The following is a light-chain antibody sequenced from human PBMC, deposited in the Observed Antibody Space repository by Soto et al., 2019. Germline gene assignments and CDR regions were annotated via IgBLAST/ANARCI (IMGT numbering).Light chain of an antibody. CDR2: DAS. V-gene: IGKV1-33*01. CDR1: QDISIY. Sequence: DIQMTQSPSSLSASVGDRVTITCRASQDISIYLNWFQQKPGKAPKLLIYDASNLEKGVPSRFTGSVSGTDFTLTINSLHPDEIATYYCQQYNVVPPTFGQGTRLEI. CDR3: QQYNVVPPT. J-gene: IGKJ2*01.